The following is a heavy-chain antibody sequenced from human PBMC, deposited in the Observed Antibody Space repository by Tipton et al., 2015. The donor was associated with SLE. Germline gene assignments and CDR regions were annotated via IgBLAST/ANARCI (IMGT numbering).Heavy chain of an antibody. D-gene: IGHD3-22*01. Sequence: TLSLTCSVSGGSISGTNYYWDWIRQPPGKGPEWIGRITNNGNTYYIPSLQSRVTMSVDTSKNHFSLKLSSVTAADTAVYYCARQSGVLPVTSTGFDIWGQGTLVTVAS. J-gene: IGHJ4*02. CDR1: GGSISGTNYY. V-gene: IGHV4-39*01. CDR2: ITNNGNT. CDR3: ARQSGVLPVTSTGFDI.